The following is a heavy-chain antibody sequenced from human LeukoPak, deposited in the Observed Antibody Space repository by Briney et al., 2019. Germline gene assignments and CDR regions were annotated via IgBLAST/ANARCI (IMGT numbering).Heavy chain of an antibody. V-gene: IGHV4-39*01. CDR2: IYYTGSP. CDR1: GFTFSTYA. D-gene: IGHD2-15*01. CDR3: ARQTYFYEASGHLNDN. Sequence: GSLRLSCAASGFTFSTYAMSWVRQAPGKGLEWIGSIYYTGSPFYNPSLRSRVTMSVDTAENQFSLNLNSVTAADTAIYYCARQTYFYEASGHLNDNWGQGTLVTVSS. J-gene: IGHJ4*02.